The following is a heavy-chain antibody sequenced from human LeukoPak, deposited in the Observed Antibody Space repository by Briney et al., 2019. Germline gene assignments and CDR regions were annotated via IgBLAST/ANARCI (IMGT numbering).Heavy chain of an antibody. Sequence: GGSLRLSCAASGFTFGNYDMHWVRQVTGKGLEWVSAIGTGGDTYYPGSVKGRFTIFRENAKNSLYLQMNSLTVGDTAVYYCARAIAMSRGVNFFDNWGQGTLVAVSS. V-gene: IGHV3-13*01. J-gene: IGHJ4*02. CDR3: ARAIAMSRGVNFFDN. CDR1: GFTFGNYD. D-gene: IGHD3-10*01. CDR2: IGTGGDT.